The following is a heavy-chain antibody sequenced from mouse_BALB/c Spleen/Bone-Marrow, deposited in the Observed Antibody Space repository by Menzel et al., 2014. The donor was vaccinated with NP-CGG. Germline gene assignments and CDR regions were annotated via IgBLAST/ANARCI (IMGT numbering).Heavy chain of an antibody. D-gene: IGHD1-1*01. J-gene: IGHJ4*01. CDR1: GYSFTGYT. CDR3: ARWDYYGYAMDN. CDR2: INPYDGGT. V-gene: IGHV1-26*01. Sequence: VQLQQSGPELVKPGVSMKISCKASGYSFTGYTMNWVKRSHGKNLEWIGLINPYDGGTSYNQKFKGKATLTVDKSSTTAFMELLSLTSEDSAVYYCARWDYYGYAMDNWGQGTSVTVSS.